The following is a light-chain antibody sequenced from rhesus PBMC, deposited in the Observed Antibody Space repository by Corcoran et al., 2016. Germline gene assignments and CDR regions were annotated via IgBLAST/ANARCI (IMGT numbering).Light chain of an antibody. CDR3: QQRSNYPLT. J-gene: IGKJ4*01. V-gene: IGKV1-25*01. CDR1: QGISSY. Sequence: DIQMTQSPSSLSASVGDRVTITCRASQGISSYLAWYQQKLGKAPKILTYKASTLQSGVPSRFSGTGSGTDFTLPISNLQPEDFANYDCQQRSNYPLTFGGGTKVEIK. CDR2: KAS.